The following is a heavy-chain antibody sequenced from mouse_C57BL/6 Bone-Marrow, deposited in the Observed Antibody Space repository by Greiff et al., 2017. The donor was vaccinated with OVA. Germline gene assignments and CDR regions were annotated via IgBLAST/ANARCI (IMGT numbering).Heavy chain of an antibody. CDR1: GYTFTSYG. D-gene: IGHD2-2*01. Sequence: VKVVESGAELARPGASVKLSCKASGYTFTSYGISWVKQRTGQGLEWIGEIYPRSGNTYYNEKFKGKATLTADKSSSTAYMELRSLTSEDSAVYFCARYPFLWLRDYWGQGTTLTVSS. CDR3: ARYPFLWLRDY. J-gene: IGHJ2*01. V-gene: IGHV1-81*01. CDR2: IYPRSGNT.